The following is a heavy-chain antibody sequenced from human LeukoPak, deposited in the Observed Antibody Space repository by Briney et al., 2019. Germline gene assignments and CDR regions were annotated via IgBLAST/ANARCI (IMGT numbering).Heavy chain of an antibody. CDR2: ISGSGGST. CDR3: ATMITFGGVIAYFDY. Sequence: PGGSLRLSCAASGFTFSSYAMSWVRQAPGKGLEWVPAISGSGGSTYYADSVKGRFTISRDNSKNTLYLQMNSLRAEDTAVYYCATMITFGGVIAYFDYWGQGTLVTVSS. D-gene: IGHD3-16*02. CDR1: GFTFSSYA. V-gene: IGHV3-23*01. J-gene: IGHJ4*02.